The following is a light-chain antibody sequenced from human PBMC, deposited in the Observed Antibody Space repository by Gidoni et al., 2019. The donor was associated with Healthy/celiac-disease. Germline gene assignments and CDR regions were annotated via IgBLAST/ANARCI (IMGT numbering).Light chain of an antibody. CDR3: QQRSSSPLT. Sequence: DLQLTQSPSFLSASVGDRVTITCRASQGISDYLAWYQQKPGKAPKLLIYAASTLQGGVPSRCSGSGSGTEFNLTISSLQPEDFASYSCQQRSSSPLTFGPGTKVDIK. V-gene: IGKV1-9*01. CDR1: QGISDY. CDR2: AAS. J-gene: IGKJ3*01.